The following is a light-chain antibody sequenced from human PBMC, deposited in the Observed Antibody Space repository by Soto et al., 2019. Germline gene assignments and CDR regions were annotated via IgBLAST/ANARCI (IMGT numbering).Light chain of an antibody. CDR2: GAS. CDR1: QSVSSN. J-gene: IGKJ1*01. Sequence: EIVMTQSPATLSVSPGERATLSCRASQSVSSNLAWYQQKPGRAPRLLIYGASTSVTGVPARFSGSGSGTEFTLTISSLQSEDFAVYYCQEYNNWPTGAFGQGTKVEIK. V-gene: IGKV3-15*01. CDR3: QEYNNWPTGA.